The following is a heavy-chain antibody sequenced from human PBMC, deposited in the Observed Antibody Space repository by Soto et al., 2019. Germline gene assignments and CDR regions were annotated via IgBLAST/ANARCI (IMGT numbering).Heavy chain of an antibody. CDR3: AKNGLSNSPSAIDS. D-gene: IGHD1-1*01. Sequence: PGGSLRLSCVTSGFRFSNSGMSWVRQAPGKGLDWVSGISGNGRNTYYTDSVKGRFLVSRDNSGNTLFLQMNSLRAEDTAIYFCAKNGLSNSPSAIDSWGQGTLVTV. CDR2: ISGNGRNT. J-gene: IGHJ4*02. CDR1: GFRFSNSG. V-gene: IGHV3-23*01.